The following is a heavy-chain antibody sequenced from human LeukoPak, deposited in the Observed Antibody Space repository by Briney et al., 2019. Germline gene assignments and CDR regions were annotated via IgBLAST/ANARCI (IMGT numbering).Heavy chain of an antibody. CDR1: SDSISTYY. CDR2: IYTSGST. J-gene: IGHJ4*02. CDR3: ASTSDSGGYYYDY. V-gene: IGHV4-4*07. D-gene: IGHD3-22*01. Sequence: SETLSLTCTVSSDSISTYYWSWVRQPAGKGLEWIGRIYTSGSTNYNPSFKSRVTMSVDASKNQFSLKLSSVTAADTAVYYCASTSDSGGYYYDYWGQGTLVTVSS.